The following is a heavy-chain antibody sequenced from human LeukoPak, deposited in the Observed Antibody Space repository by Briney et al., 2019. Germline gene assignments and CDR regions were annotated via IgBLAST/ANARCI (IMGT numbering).Heavy chain of an antibody. CDR2: ISGSSDSI. V-gene: IGHV3-21*01. Sequence: GGSLRLSCAASGFTLSSYGINWVRQAPGKGLEWVSCISGSSDSIFYTDSVKGRFTLSRDNAKNSLFLEMNSLRAEDTAVYYCARGRGSSYGDPFDYWGQGALVTVSS. CDR1: GFTLSSYG. CDR3: ARGRGSSYGDPFDY. D-gene: IGHD5-18*01. J-gene: IGHJ4*02.